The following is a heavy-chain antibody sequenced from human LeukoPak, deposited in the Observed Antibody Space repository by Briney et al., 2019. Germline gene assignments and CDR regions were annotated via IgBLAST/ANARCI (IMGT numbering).Heavy chain of an antibody. Sequence: PGGSLRLSCTGSGFTFSNYRMNWVRQAPGKGLEWISYSNAAGSPVSYAESVQGRFTISRDNAKNSLYLEMNSLRDDDTAVYYCARDRSLSVAGTFDFWGQGSLVTASS. CDR3: ARDRSLSVAGTFDF. V-gene: IGHV3-48*02. CDR2: SNAAGSPV. J-gene: IGHJ4*02. D-gene: IGHD6-19*01. CDR1: GFTFSNYR.